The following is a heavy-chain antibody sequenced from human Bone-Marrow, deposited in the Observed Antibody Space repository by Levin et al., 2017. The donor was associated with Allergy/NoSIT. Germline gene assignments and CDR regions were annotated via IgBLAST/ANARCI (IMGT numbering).Heavy chain of an antibody. Sequence: RSQTLSLTCTVSGGSISSGGYYWSWIRQHPGKGLEWIGYIYYSGSTYYNPSLKSRVTISVDTSKNQFSLKLSSVTAADTAVYYCARAWVRVRFLEWLFFFDYWGQGTLVTVSS. V-gene: IGHV4-31*02. J-gene: IGHJ4*02. D-gene: IGHD3-3*01. CDR2: IYYSGST. CDR1: GGSISSGGYY. CDR3: ARAWVRVRFLEWLFFFDY.